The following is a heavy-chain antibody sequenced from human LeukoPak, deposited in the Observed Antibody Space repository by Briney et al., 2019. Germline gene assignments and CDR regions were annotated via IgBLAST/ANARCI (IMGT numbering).Heavy chain of an antibody. CDR1: GYTFTSYY. Sequence: ASVKVSCKASGYTFTSYYMHWVRQATGQGLEWMGWMNPNSGNTGYAQKFQGRVTMTRNTSISTAYMELSSLRSEDTAVYYCARQRITMSRRWFDPWGQGTLVTVSS. V-gene: IGHV1-8*02. CDR3: ARQRITMSRRWFDP. CDR2: MNPNSGNT. D-gene: IGHD3-22*01. J-gene: IGHJ5*02.